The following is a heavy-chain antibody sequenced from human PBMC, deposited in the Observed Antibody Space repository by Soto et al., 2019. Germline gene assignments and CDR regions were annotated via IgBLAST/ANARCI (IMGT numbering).Heavy chain of an antibody. CDR2: ISAYNGNT. D-gene: IGHD3-9*01. CDR3: ARVFYDILTGYYPES. CDR1: GYTFTSYG. V-gene: IGHV1-18*01. J-gene: IGHJ5*02. Sequence: ASVKVSCKASGYTFTSYGISWVRQAPGQGLEWMGWISAYNGNTNYAQKLQGRVTMTTDTSTSTAYTELRSLRSDDTAVYYCARVFYDILTGYYPESWGQGTLVTVSS.